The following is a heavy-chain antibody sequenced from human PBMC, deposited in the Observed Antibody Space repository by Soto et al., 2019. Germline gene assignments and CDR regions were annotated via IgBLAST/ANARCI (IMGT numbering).Heavy chain of an antibody. V-gene: IGHV3-23*01. CDR3: ANPIPKTRTTFGA. CDR2: ISGSGDDT. D-gene: IGHD1-1*01. CDR1: GFTFSNFA. J-gene: IGHJ5*02. Sequence: GSLRLSCVASGFTFSNFAMAWVRQAPGDGLEWVSAISGSGDDTFYADSMKGRFTISRDNSKDTLYLQINSLRAEDTAVYYCANPIPKTRTTFGAWGQGTLVT.